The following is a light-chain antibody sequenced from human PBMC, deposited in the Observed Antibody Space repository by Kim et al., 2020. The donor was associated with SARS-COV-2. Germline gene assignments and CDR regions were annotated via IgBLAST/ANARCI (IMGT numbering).Light chain of an antibody. Sequence: VALVQTVRITCQGDSLRSYYASWYQQKPGQAPVLVIYGKNNRPSGIPDRFSGSSSGNTASLTITGAQAEDEADYYCNSRDSSGNHRFGGGTQLTVL. V-gene: IGLV3-19*01. CDR1: SLRSYY. CDR2: GKN. J-gene: IGLJ3*02. CDR3: NSRDSSGNHR.